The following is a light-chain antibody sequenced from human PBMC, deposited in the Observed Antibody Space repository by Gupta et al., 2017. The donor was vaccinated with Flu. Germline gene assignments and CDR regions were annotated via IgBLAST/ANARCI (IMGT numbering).Light chain of an antibody. V-gene: IGKV3-20*01. Sequence: GEKFTLSCRASQSLPSTYVAWYQQKPGQSPKLLIFGASSRATGTPDRFSGGGSGTDFTLTISRLEPEDFAVYYCQQDALSPQTFGQGTKVEV. CDR1: QSLPSTY. J-gene: IGKJ1*01. CDR3: QQDALSPQT. CDR2: GAS.